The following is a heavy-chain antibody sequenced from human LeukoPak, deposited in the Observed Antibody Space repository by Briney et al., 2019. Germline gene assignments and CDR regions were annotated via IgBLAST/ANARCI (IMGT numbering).Heavy chain of an antibody. CDR2: LTNTGGTK. J-gene: IGHJ4*02. CDR3: VRSAYLDSSGYYFDF. V-gene: IGHV3-23*05. D-gene: IGHD3-22*01. Sequence: GGSLRLSCTASRFTFDAYAMNWVRQAPGKGLEWVSALTNTGGTKYYADSVKGRFTISRDNSKITVSLQMNSLRADDTAVYYCVRSAYLDSSGYYFDFWGQGTLVTVSS. CDR1: RFTFDAYA.